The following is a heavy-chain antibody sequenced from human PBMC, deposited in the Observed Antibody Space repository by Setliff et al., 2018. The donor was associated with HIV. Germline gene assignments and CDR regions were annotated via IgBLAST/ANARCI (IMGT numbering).Heavy chain of an antibody. D-gene: IGHD1-26*01. J-gene: IGHJ4*02. CDR1: GFTFSSYV. V-gene: IGHV3-48*01. CDR3: ARDFRDYVGKFDY. CDR2: VSGRGDSI. Sequence: PGGSLRLSCAATGFTFSSYVLHWVRQAPGKGLEWVSYVSGRGDSIYYAASVKGRFTISRDNAKNSLYLQMNSLIAEDTAVYYCARDFRDYVGKFDYWGQGTLVTVS.